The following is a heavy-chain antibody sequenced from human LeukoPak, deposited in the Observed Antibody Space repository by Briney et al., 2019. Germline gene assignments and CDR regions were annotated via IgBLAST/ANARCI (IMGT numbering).Heavy chain of an antibody. CDR3: ARENPPILVGAPRAHLPFDY. V-gene: IGHV1-2*02. D-gene: IGHD1-26*01. J-gene: IGHJ4*02. Sequence: ASVKVSCKASGYTFTGYYMHWVRQAPGQGLEWMGWINPNSGGTNYAQKFQGRVTMTRDTSISTAYMELSRLRSDDTAVYYCARENPPILVGAPRAHLPFDYWGQGTLVTVSS. CDR1: GYTFTGYY. CDR2: INPNSGGT.